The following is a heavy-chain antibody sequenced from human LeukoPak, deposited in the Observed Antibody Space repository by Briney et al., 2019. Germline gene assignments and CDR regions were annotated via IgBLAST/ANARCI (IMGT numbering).Heavy chain of an antibody. CDR2: MNPNSGNT. Sequence: ASVKVSCKASGYTFTSYDINWVRQATGQGLEWMGWMNPNSGNTGYAQKFQGRVTMTRNTSISTAYMELSSLRSEDTAVYYCASGLSPHYYCGMDVWGQGTTVTVSS. J-gene: IGHJ6*02. CDR3: ASGLSPHYYCGMDV. CDR1: GYTFTSYD. V-gene: IGHV1-8*01.